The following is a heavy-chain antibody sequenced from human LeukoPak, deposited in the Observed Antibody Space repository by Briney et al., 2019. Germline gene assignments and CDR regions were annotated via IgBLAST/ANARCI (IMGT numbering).Heavy chain of an antibody. CDR1: GFTFSSYG. V-gene: IGHV3-30*02. D-gene: IGHD1-26*01. J-gene: IGHJ6*03. CDR3: ARDLGTPSGGATPRRYYYYMDV. CDR2: IRYDGSNK. Sequence: GGSLTLSCAASGFTFSSYGMHWVRQAPGKGLEWVAFIRYDGSNKYYADSVKGRFTISRDNSKNTLYLQMNSLRAEDTAVYYCARDLGTPSGGATPRRYYYYMDVWGKGTTVTVSS.